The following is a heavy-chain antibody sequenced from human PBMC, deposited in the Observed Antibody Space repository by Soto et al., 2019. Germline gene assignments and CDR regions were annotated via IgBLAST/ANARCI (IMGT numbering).Heavy chain of an antibody. CDR3: LGYCSGAWCQGFDP. CDR1: GGSVNTSSYY. Sequence: LSLTFTVSGGSVNTSSYYWSWIRQPPGKGLEWVGSMFYSGNTDYNPSLNSRVTMSVDTSKNQFSLKLMSVTPADTAVYFCLGYCSGAWCQGFDPWGQGTQDTVSS. D-gene: IGHD2-15*01. V-gene: IGHV4-61*01. J-gene: IGHJ5*02. CDR2: MFYSGNT.